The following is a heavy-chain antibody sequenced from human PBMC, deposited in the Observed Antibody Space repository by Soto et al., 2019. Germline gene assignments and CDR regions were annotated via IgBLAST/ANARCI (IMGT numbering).Heavy chain of an antibody. CDR3: ARQFRKTIDY. CDR2: IYYSGST. J-gene: IGHJ4*02. Sequence: LSLTCTVSGGSISSSSYYWGWIRQPPGKGLEWIGSIYYSGSTYYNPSLKSRVTISVDTSKNQFSLKLSSVTAADTAVYYCARQFRKTIDYWGQGTLVTVSS. CDR1: GGSISSSSYY. V-gene: IGHV4-39*01.